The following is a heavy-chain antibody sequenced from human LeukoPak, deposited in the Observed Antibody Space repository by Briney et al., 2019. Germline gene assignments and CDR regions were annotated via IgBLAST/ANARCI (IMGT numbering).Heavy chain of an antibody. Sequence: MPSETLSLTCTVSGGSISSGSYYWSWIRQPAGKGLEWIGRIYTSGSTNYNPSLKSRVTISVDTSKNQFSLKLSSVTAADTAAYYCARDPFLDPWGQGTLVTVSS. D-gene: IGHD2/OR15-2a*01. CDR2: IYTSGST. V-gene: IGHV4-61*02. CDR1: GGSISSGSYY. CDR3: ARDPFLDP. J-gene: IGHJ5*02.